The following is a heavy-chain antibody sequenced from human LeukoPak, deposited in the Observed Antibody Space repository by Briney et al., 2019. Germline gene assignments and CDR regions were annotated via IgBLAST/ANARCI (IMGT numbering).Heavy chain of an antibody. CDR1: GFTFSTFP. Sequence: GGSLRLSCATSGFTFSTFPMTWVRQAPGKGLEWVSAISGSGDSTYYADFVKGRFTISRDNSKNTLSLQMNSLRPEDTALYYCAKGNSGYFADLWGQGTVVTVSS. CDR3: AKGNSGYFADL. CDR2: ISGSGDST. V-gene: IGHV3-23*01. D-gene: IGHD3-22*01. J-gene: IGHJ5*02.